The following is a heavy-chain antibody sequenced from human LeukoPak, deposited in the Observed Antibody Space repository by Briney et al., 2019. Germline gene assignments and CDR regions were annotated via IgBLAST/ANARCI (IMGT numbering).Heavy chain of an antibody. CDR2: ISYDGSNE. CDR1: GFTFSSYV. J-gene: IGHJ1*01. Sequence: GGTLRLTCAASGFTFSSYVMHWVRQAPGKGLEWVAIISYDGSNEYYADSVKGRFTISRDNSKNTLYLQINSLRAADTAVYYCTKDDDWGRYKHWGQGTLVTVSS. V-gene: IGHV3-30*04. CDR3: TKDDDWGRYKH. D-gene: IGHD3-16*01.